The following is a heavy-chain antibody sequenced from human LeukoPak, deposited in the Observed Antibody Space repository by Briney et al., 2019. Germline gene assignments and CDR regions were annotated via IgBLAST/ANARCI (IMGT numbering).Heavy chain of an antibody. CDR3: ARAFAASRGY. Sequence: GGSLRLFCAASGFTFRSFWMYWVRQAPGKGLEWVANAKEDGTEKYYVDSVKGRFTISRDNSKNSLFLQMNSLRVEDTAVYYCARAFAASRGYWGQGTLVTVSS. CDR1: GFTFRSFW. V-gene: IGHV3-7*04. J-gene: IGHJ4*02. D-gene: IGHD3-3*01. CDR2: AKEDGTEK.